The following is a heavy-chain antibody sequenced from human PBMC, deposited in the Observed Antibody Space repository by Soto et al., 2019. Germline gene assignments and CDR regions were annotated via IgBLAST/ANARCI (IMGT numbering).Heavy chain of an antibody. CDR3: ARDRRITIFGVEDYYYYYGMDV. V-gene: IGHV1-8*01. Sequence: GASVKVSCKASGYTFTSYDINWVRQATGQGLEWMGWMNPNSGNTGYAQKFQGRVTMTRNTSISTAYMELSSLRSEDTAVYYCARDRRITIFGVEDYYYYYGMDVWGQGTTVTVS. CDR1: GYTFTSYD. J-gene: IGHJ6*02. CDR2: MNPNSGNT. D-gene: IGHD3-3*01.